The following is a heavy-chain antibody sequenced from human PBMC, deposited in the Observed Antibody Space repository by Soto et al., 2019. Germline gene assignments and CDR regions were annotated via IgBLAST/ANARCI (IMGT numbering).Heavy chain of an antibody. CDR3: ARVGISRWPTRYFDL. CDR2: IYSGGST. V-gene: IGHV3-53*01. CDR1: GFTVSSNY. J-gene: IGHJ2*01. D-gene: IGHD2-15*01. Sequence: GGSLRLSCAASGFTVSSNYMSWVRQAPGKGLEWVSVIYSGGSTYYADSVKGRFTISRDNSKNTLYLQMNSLRAEDTAVYYCARVGISRWPTRYFDLWGRGTLVTVSS.